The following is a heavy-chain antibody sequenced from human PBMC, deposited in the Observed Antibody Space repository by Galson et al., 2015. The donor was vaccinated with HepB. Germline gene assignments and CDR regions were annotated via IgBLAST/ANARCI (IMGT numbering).Heavy chain of an antibody. CDR3: ARDGGVAVAAEGHDY. Sequence: SLRLSCAASGFTFSSYSMNWVRQAPGKGLEWVSYISSSSSTIYYADSVKGRFTISRDNAKNSLYLQMNSLRAEDTAVYYCARDGGVAVAAEGHDYWGQGTLVTVSS. J-gene: IGHJ4*02. CDR1: GFTFSSYS. D-gene: IGHD6-19*01. V-gene: IGHV3-48*04. CDR2: ISSSSSTI.